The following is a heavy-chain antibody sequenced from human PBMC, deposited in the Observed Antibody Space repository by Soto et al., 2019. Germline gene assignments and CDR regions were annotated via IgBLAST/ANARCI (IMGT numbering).Heavy chain of an antibody. CDR1: GYTFTNYF. J-gene: IGHJ4*02. CDR2: ISTGSGDT. D-gene: IGHD6-19*01. V-gene: IGHV1-3*04. Sequence: QAQLVQSGAEVKKPGPSVKVSCKASGYTFTNYFMHWLRQAPGQRLEWMGWISTGSGDTKYSQNFQGRVTLTRDISASTAYMDLSSLRSEDTAVYYCARGPFITSGFDYWGQGTLVAVSS. CDR3: ARGPFITSGFDY.